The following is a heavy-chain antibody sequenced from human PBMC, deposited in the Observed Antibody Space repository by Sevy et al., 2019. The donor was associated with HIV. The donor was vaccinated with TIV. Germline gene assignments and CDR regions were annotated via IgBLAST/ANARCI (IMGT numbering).Heavy chain of an antibody. CDR2: ISGSCGTT. D-gene: IGHD6-25*01. V-gene: IGHV3-23*01. CDR1: GLTFSNYV. Sequence: GGSLRLSCAASGLTFSNYVMSRVRQAPRKGLEWLSVISGSCGTTYAAESVKGRFTISRDNSKNTLYLHMSSLGAEDTAVYYCARNLSPSGAFDIWGQGTRVTVSS. J-gene: IGHJ3*02. CDR3: ARNLSPSGAFDI.